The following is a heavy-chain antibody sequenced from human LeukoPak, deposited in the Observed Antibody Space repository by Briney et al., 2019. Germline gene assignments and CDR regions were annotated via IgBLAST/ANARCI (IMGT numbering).Heavy chain of an antibody. V-gene: IGHV3-30*18. Sequence: TGGSLRLSCAASGFTFSSYGMHWVRQAPGKGLEWVAVISYDGSNKYYADSVKGRFTISRDNSKNTLYLQMNSLRAEDTAVYYCAKGDIKRGSWDDWESGLYYYDSSGFLNHASVYYYYYGMDVWGQGTTVTVSS. CDR1: GFTFSSYG. CDR2: ISYDGSNK. J-gene: IGHJ6*02. CDR3: AKGDIKRGSWDDWESGLYYYDSSGFLNHASVYYYYYGMDV. D-gene: IGHD3-22*01.